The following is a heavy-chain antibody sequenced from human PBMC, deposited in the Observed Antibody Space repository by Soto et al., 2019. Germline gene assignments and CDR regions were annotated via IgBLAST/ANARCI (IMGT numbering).Heavy chain of an antibody. CDR3: ARADCSGGSCYSYYGMDV. CDR1: GGTFSSYA. Sequence: SVKVSCKASGGTFSSYAISWVRQAPGQGLEWMGGIIPIFGTANYAQKFQGRVTITADKSTSTAYMELSSLRSEDTAVYYCARADCSGGSCYSYYGMDVWGQGTTVTVSS. V-gene: IGHV1-69*06. J-gene: IGHJ6*02. CDR2: IIPIFGTA. D-gene: IGHD2-15*01.